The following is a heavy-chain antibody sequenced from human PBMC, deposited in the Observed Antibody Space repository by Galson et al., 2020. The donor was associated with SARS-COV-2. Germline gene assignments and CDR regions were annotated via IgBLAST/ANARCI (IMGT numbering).Heavy chain of an antibody. V-gene: IGHV3-30-3*01. D-gene: IGHD1-1*01. CDR3: ARDLRNGARRKIYWYFDR. CDR2: ISYDGSNE. J-gene: IGHJ2*01. Sequence: TGGSLRLSCRASGFTFSGDAMHWVRQAPGKGLEWLAVISYDGSNEYYADSVKGRSTISRDNSKNTVYLEMNSLKDDDTAVYYCARDLRNGARRKIYWYFDRWGRGTLVTVS. CDR1: GFTFSGDA.